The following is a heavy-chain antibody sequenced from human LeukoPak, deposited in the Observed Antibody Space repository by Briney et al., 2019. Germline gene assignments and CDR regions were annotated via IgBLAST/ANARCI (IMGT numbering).Heavy chain of an antibody. J-gene: IGHJ4*02. V-gene: IGHV4-59*08. CDR3: ARHGGRLRHFDY. CDR1: GGSISSYY. Sequence: PSETLSLTCTVSGGSISSYYWSWIRQPPGKGLEWIGYIYYSGSTNYNPSLKSRVTISADTSKNQFCLELSSVTAADTAVYYCARHGGRLRHFDYWGQGTLVTVSS. CDR2: IYYSGST. D-gene: IGHD3-16*01.